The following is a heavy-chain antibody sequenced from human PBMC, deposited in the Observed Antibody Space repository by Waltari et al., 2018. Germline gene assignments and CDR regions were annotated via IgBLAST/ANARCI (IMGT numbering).Heavy chain of an antibody. Sequence: QLQLQESGPRLVTPSQTSSLTCSISGSSISSRSYYWGWIRLPPGKVLEWIGSIYYSGSTYYNPSLKSRVTISVDTSKNQCSLKLSSVTAADTAVYYCARRALHLGELSLASDYWGQGTLVTVSS. J-gene: IGHJ4*02. CDR2: IYYSGST. V-gene: IGHV4-39*07. D-gene: IGHD3-16*02. CDR3: ARRALHLGELSLASDY. CDR1: GSSISSRSYY.